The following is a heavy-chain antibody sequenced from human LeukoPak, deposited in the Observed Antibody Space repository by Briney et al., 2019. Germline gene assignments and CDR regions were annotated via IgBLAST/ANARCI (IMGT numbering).Heavy chain of an antibody. CDR3: GREVPGGATILDC. D-gene: IGHD1-26*01. J-gene: IGHJ4*02. CDR2: IKEDGSVK. CDR1: GFTFSSYW. V-gene: IGHV3-7*04. Sequence: PGGSLRLSCAASGFTFSSYWMSWVRQAPGKGLEWVANIKEDGSVKYYVDSVKGRLTISRDNGKKSLYLQMNSLRADDTAVYYCGREVPGGATILDCWGQGTLVTVSS.